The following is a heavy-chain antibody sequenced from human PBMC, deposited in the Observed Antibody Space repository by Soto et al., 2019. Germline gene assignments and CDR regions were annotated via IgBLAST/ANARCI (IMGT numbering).Heavy chain of an antibody. Sequence: LSQTLSLTCAISGDSVSSNTACWNWIRQSPSRGLEWLGRTYFRSKWYNDYAVSVKSRIIINPDTSNNQFSLQLNSVTPEDTAVYFCAKGDNLGPKTGYAFDPWGQGIMVTVSS. CDR2: TYFRSKWYN. CDR3: AKGDNLGPKTGYAFDP. CDR1: GDSVSSNTAC. V-gene: IGHV6-1*01. J-gene: IGHJ5*02. D-gene: IGHD5-12*01.